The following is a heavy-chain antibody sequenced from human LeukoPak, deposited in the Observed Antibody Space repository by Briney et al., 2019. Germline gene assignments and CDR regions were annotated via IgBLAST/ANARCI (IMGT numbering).Heavy chain of an antibody. J-gene: IGHJ4*02. Sequence: SETLSLTCTVSGGSISSGSYYWSWIRQPAGKGLEWIGRIYISGSTNYNPSLKSRVTISVDTSKNQFSLKLSSVTAADTAVYYCARDGRIAVAGMDYFDYWGQGTLVTVSS. CDR2: IYISGST. CDR3: ARDGRIAVAGMDYFDY. D-gene: IGHD6-19*01. V-gene: IGHV4-61*02. CDR1: GGSISSGSYY.